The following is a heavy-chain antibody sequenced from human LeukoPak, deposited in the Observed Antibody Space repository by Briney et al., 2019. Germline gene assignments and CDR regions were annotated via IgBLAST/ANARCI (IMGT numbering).Heavy chain of an antibody. Sequence: PGGSLRLSCAASGFTFSSYTIHWVRQAPGKGLEWVSTISSGSSYMYYADSVKGRFTISRDNAKNSLFLQMNSLRVEDTAVYYCARGLRDIPGADHYFYYGMEVWGQGTTVTVSS. CDR1: GFTFSSYT. CDR2: ISSGSSYM. V-gene: IGHV3-21*01. CDR3: ARGLRDIPGADHYFYYGMEV. J-gene: IGHJ6*02. D-gene: IGHD2-15*01.